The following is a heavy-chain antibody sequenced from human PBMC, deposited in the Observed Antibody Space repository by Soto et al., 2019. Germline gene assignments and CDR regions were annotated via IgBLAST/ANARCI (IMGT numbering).Heavy chain of an antibody. D-gene: IGHD5-12*01. J-gene: IGHJ6*02. CDR3: ARDPGYNIAYYYYYGMDV. CDR1: GFTFSSYG. V-gene: IGHV3-33*01. Sequence: QVQLVESGGGVVQPGRSLRLSCAASGFTFSSYGMHWVRQAPGKGLEWVAVIWYDGSNKYYADSVKGRFTISRDNSKNTLYLQMNSLRAEDTAVYYCARDPGYNIAYYYYYGMDVWGQGTTVTVSS. CDR2: IWYDGSNK.